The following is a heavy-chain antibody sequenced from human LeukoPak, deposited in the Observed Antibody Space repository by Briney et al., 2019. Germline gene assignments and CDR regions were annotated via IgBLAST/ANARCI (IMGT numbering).Heavy chain of an antibody. D-gene: IGHD4-23*01. CDR3: AKEGDFGGLHDY. J-gene: IGHJ4*02. CDR1: GFTFSSYG. V-gene: IGHV3-33*06. CDR2: IVNDGGDE. Sequence: GRSLRLSCAGSGFTFSSYGIHWVRQTPGKGLQWVALIVNDGGDEFYSDSVKGRFTVSRDNSNNTMFLYMTSLRVEDTAVYYCAKEGDFGGLHDYWGQGTRVTVSS.